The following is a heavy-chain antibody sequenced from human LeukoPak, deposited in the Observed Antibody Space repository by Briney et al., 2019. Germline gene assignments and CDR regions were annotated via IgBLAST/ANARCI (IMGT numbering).Heavy chain of an antibody. J-gene: IGHJ4*02. Sequence: GASVKVSCKASGYTFTGYYMHWVRQAPGQGLEWMGWINPNSGGTNYAQKFQGRVTMTRDTSISTAYMELSRLRSDDTAVYYCASLFRYCSGGSCYDYADYCGQGTLVTVSS. D-gene: IGHD2-15*01. CDR2: INPNSGGT. CDR3: ASLFRYCSGGSCYDYADY. V-gene: IGHV1-2*02. CDR1: GYTFTGYY.